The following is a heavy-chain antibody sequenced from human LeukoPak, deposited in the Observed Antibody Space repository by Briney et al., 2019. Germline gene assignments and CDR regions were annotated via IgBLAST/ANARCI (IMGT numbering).Heavy chain of an antibody. Sequence: GGSLRLSCAASGFTFSSHWMSWARQAPGKGLEWVANIKQDGSGKFYVDSVKGRFTISRDNAKNSLYLQMNSLRAEDTAVYYCARVGYGWLVGDYWGQGTLVTVSS. CDR3: ARVGYGWLVGDY. D-gene: IGHD2-8*02. V-gene: IGHV3-7*05. CDR2: IKQDGSGK. CDR1: GFTFSSHW. J-gene: IGHJ4*02.